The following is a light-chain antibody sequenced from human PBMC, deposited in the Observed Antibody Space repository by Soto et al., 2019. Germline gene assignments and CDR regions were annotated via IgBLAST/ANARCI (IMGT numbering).Light chain of an antibody. V-gene: IGKV1-5*01. J-gene: IGKJ2*01. CDR3: QQYDDYSLFT. CDR2: DAS. CDR1: QSVSRW. Sequence: DIQMTQSPSTLSASVGDRVTITCRASQSVSRWLAWYQQKPGKAPKVLIYDASSLESVVPSRFSGNGSVTEFNLTISSLQPEDFATDYCQQYDDYSLFTFGQGTKVESK.